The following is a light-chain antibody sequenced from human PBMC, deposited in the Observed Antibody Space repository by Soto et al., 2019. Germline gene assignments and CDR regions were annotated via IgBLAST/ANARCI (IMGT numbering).Light chain of an antibody. CDR3: QQTYSSPQWT. CDR2: AAS. V-gene: IGKV1-27*01. Sequence: DIQMTQSPSSLSASIGDRVAITCRASEGFSNYLAWFQKKPGKAPSLLIYAASTLQSGVPSRFSGSGSGTDFTLTISSLQTEDFANYYCQQTYSSPQWTSGQGTKVDI. J-gene: IGKJ1*01. CDR1: EGFSNY.